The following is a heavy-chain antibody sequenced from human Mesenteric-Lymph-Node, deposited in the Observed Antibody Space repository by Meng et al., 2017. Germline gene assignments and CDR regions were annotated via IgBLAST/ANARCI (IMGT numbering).Heavy chain of an antibody. CDR1: GFTFSSYG. CDR2: ISYDGSNK. V-gene: IGHV3-30*05. Sequence: GESLKISCAASGFTFSSYGMHWVRQAPGKGLEWVAVISYDGSNKYYADSVKGRFTISRDNSKNTLYLQMNSLRAEDTAVYYCARERGGTWIQLCSDAFDIWGQGTMVTVSS. D-gene: IGHD5-18*01. J-gene: IGHJ3*02. CDR3: ARERGGTWIQLCSDAFDI.